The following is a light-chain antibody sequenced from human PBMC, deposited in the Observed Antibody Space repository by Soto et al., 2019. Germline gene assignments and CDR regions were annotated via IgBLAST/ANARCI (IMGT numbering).Light chain of an antibody. CDR3: QQSYSTLFT. Sequence: DIQMTQSPSSLSASVGDRVTITCRASQTIIRYLNWYQQKPGRAPNLLIYAASSFQSGVPSRFSGSGSGTEFTLTISSLQPEDVATYYCQQSYSTLFTFGPGTKVEIK. V-gene: IGKV1-39*01. CDR1: QTIIRY. CDR2: AAS. J-gene: IGKJ3*01.